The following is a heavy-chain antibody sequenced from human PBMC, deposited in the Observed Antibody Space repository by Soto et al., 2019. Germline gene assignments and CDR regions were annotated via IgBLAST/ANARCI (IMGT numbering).Heavy chain of an antibody. D-gene: IGHD1-1*01. Sequence: QVQLEQSGAEVKKPGSSVKVSCKASGGTFRNSAISWVRQAPGQGLEWMGGIMPIFRTPDYSQKFLGRVTVTADESTSTAYMELSGLRSDDTAVYYCARDNDRPQLGGNYYYILDVWGQGTTVTVSS. CDR1: GGTFRNSA. CDR3: ARDNDRPQLGGNYYYILDV. CDR2: IMPIFRTP. V-gene: IGHV1-69*12. J-gene: IGHJ6*02.